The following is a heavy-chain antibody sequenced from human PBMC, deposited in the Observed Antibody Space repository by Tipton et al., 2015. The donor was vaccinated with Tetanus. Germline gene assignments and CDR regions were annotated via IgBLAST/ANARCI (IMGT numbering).Heavy chain of an antibody. J-gene: IGHJ6*02. D-gene: IGHD2-2*01. CDR2: ISWNSGNI. V-gene: IGHV3-9*01. Sequence: SLRLSCAASGFTFDDYAMHWVRQAPGKGLEWVSGISWNSGNIGYADSVKGRFTISRDNAKNSLYLQMNSLRAEDTALYYCAKEGAAMVGYYYYGMDVWGQGTTVTVSS. CDR3: AKEGAAMVGYYYYGMDV. CDR1: GFTFDDYA.